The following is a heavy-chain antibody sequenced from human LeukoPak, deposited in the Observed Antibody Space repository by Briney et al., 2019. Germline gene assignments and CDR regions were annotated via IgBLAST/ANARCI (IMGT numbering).Heavy chain of an antibody. CDR3: ARVPWEPRVWYFDL. CDR2: IYHSGST. V-gene: IGHV4-4*02. CDR1: GGSISSSNW. Sequence: NPSGTLSLTCAVSGGSISSSNWWSWVRQPPGKGLEWMGEIYHSGSTNYNPSLKSRVTISVDKSKNQFSLKLSSVTAADTAVYYCARVPWEPRVWYFDLWGRGTLVTVSS. J-gene: IGHJ2*01. D-gene: IGHD1-26*01.